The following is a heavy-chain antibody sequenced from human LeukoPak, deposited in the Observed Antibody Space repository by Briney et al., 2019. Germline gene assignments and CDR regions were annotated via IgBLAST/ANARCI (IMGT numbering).Heavy chain of an antibody. D-gene: IGHD3-22*01. CDR1: GFTFSSYA. J-gene: IGHJ4*02. CDR3: ARGDSSGYYYLFDY. CDR2: ISYDVSNK. Sequence: PGRSLRLSCAASGFTFSSYAMHWVRQAPGKGLERVAVISYDVSNKYYADSVKGRFTISRDNSKNTLYLQMNSLRAEDTAVYYCARGDSSGYYYLFDYWGQGTLVTVSS. V-gene: IGHV3-30*04.